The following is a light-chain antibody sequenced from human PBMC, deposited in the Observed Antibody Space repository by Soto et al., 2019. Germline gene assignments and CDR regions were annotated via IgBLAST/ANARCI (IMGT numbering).Light chain of an antibody. CDR3: QQYDSSPWT. J-gene: IGKJ1*01. CDR2: GAS. CDR1: QSISSSF. V-gene: IGKV3-20*01. Sequence: EIVLTQSPGILSLSPGERASLSCGASQSISSSFLAWYQQKPGQAPRLLIYGASSRATGIPDRFSGTGSETDFTVTISRLEPEDFAVYYCQQYDSSPWTFGQGTKVEIK.